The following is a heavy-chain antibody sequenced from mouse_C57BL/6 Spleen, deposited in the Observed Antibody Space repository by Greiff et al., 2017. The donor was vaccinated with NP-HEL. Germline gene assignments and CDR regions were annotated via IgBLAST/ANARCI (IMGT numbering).Heavy chain of an antibody. D-gene: IGHD2-5*01. V-gene: IGHV1-61*01. CDR3: ASSYYSKEFAY. CDR1: GYTFTSYW. CDR2: IYPSDSET. Sequence: QVQLQQPGAELVRPGSSVKLSCKASGYTFTSYWMDWVKQRPGQGLEWIGNIYPSDSETHYNQKFKDKATLTVDKSSSTAYMQLSSLTSEDSAVYYCASSYYSKEFAYWGKGTLVTVSA. J-gene: IGHJ3*01.